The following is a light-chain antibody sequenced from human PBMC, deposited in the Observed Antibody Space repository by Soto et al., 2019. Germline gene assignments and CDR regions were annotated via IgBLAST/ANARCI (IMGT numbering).Light chain of an antibody. Sequence: DIQLTQSPSFLSASVGDRVTITCRASQDIGTYLAWYQQKPGTAPKLLIYAASALQSGVPPRFSGSASGTEFTRTINSLQAEDFATYYCQQLNSYLYSFGQGTKLEIK. CDR2: AAS. CDR1: QDIGTY. J-gene: IGKJ2*03. V-gene: IGKV1-9*01. CDR3: QQLNSYLYS.